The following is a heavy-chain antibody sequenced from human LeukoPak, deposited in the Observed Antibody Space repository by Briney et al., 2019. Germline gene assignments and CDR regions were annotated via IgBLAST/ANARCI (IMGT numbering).Heavy chain of an antibody. Sequence: GGSLRLSCAASGFTFSSYWMSLVRQAPGKGLEWVANIKQDGSEKYYVDSVKGRFTISRDNAKNSLYLQMNSLRAEDTAVYYCARDDPTWIQLWSEYYYYYGMDVWGQGTTVTVSS. V-gene: IGHV3-7*03. CDR3: ARDDPTWIQLWSEYYYYYGMDV. D-gene: IGHD5-18*01. CDR1: GFTFSSYW. J-gene: IGHJ6*02. CDR2: IKQDGSEK.